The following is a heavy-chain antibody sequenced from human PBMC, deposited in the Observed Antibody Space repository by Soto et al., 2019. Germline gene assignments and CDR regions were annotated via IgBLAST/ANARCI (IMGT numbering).Heavy chain of an antibody. CDR2: IYYSGST. J-gene: IGHJ6*03. Sequence: SETLSLTCTVSGGSISSGGYYWSWIRQHPGKGLEWIGYIYYSGSTYYNPSLNSRVTISVDTSKNQFSLKLSSVTAADTAVYYCARNLRFSYMDVWGKGTTVTVSS. D-gene: IGHD3-3*01. CDR1: GGSISSGGYY. V-gene: IGHV4-31*03. CDR3: ARNLRFSYMDV.